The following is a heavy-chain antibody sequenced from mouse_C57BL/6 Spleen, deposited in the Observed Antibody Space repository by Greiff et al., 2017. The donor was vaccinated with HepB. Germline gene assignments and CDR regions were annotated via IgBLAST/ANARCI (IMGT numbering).Heavy chain of an antibody. V-gene: IGHV1-5*01. CDR3: TREVGSGLYYFDY. D-gene: IGHD3-2*02. J-gene: IGHJ2*01. CDR2: IYPGNSDT. Sequence: EVQLQESGTVLARPGASVKMSCKTSGYTFTSYWMHWVKQRPGQGLEWIGAIYPGNSDTSYNQKFKGKAKLTAVTSASTAYMELSSLTNEDSAVYYCTREVGSGLYYFDYWGQGTTLTVSS. CDR1: GYTFTSYW.